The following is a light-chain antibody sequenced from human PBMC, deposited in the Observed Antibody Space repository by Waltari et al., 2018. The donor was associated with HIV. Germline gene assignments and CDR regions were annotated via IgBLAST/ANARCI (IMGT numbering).Light chain of an antibody. V-gene: IGLV7-46*01. CDR1: SGPVTSGHY. J-gene: IGLJ2*01. CDR2: DTN. CDR3: LLSYSGARPAI. Sequence: QAVVTQEPALTVSPGGTVTVTCGSSSGPVTSGHYPHWFQQKPGQAPRALIYDTNNKHSWTPARFSGSLLGGKAALTLSGAQPEDEADYFCLLSYSGARPAIFGGGTKLSVL.